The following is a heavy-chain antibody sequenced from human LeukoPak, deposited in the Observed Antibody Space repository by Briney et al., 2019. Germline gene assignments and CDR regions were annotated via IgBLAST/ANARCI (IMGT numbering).Heavy chain of an antibody. CDR2: IIPIFGTA. Sequence: ASVKVSCKASGGTFSSYAISWVRQAPGQGLEWMGRIIPIFGTANYAQKFQGRVTITTDESTSTAYMELSSLRSEDTAVYYCARGNDIVVVVAARDWYFDLWGRGTLVTVSS. D-gene: IGHD2-15*01. CDR3: ARGNDIVVVVAARDWYFDL. J-gene: IGHJ2*01. CDR1: GGTFSSYA. V-gene: IGHV1-69*05.